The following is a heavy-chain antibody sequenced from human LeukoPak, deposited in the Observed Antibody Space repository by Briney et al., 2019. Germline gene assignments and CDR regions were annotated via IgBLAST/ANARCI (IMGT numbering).Heavy chain of an antibody. D-gene: IGHD6-19*01. CDR2: INHSGST. J-gene: IGHJ6*02. Sequence: SETLSLTCAVYGGSFSGYYWSWIRQPPGKGLEWIGEINHSGSTNYNPSLKSRVTISVDTSKNQFSLKLSSVTAADTAVYYCARVGAVAGTTTYYYYGMDVWGQGTTVTVSS. CDR1: GGSFSGYY. V-gene: IGHV4-34*01. CDR3: ARVGAVAGTTTYYYYGMDV.